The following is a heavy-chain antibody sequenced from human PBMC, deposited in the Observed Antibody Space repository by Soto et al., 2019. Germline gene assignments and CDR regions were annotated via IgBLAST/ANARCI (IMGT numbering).Heavy chain of an antibody. J-gene: IGHJ4*02. CDR1: GYTFTSYA. CDR2: INAGNGNT. CDR3: ARDLGGWTAY. V-gene: IGHV1-3*01. D-gene: IGHD6-19*01. Sequence: QVQLVQSGAEVKKPGASVKVSCKASGYTFTSYAMHWVRQAPGQRLEWMGWINAGNGNTKYSQKFQGRVTITRDTPATTANMELSSLRSEDTTVYYCARDLGGWTAYWGQGTLVTVSS.